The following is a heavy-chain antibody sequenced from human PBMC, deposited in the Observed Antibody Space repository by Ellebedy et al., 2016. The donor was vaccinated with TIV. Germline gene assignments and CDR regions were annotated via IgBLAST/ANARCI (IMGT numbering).Heavy chain of an antibody. V-gene: IGHV3-23*01. J-gene: IGHJ4*02. D-gene: IGHD1-7*01. CDR2: ISGTGGST. Sequence: GESLKISCAASGFTFSNYAMSWVRQAPGKGLEWVSIISGTGGSTNYADSVKGRFTISRDNSKDTLYLQMSSLIAEDTAVYYCAKLPVAYNWNYADDYWGQGALVTVSS. CDR1: GFTFSNYA. CDR3: AKLPVAYNWNYADDY.